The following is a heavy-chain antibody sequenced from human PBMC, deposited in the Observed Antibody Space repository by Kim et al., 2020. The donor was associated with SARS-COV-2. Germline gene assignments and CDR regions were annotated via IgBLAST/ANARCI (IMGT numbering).Heavy chain of an antibody. J-gene: IGHJ3*02. CDR2: IGAAGAT. D-gene: IGHD3-16*02. Sequence: GGSLRLSCAASGFTFSRYDMHWVRQVTGKGLEWISVIGAAGATYYPDSVKGRFTISRDNAKNSLYLQMNSLRAGDTAVYYCAREGVNPLDAFYIWGQGTMVTVSS. V-gene: IGHV3-13*04. CDR3: AREGVNPLDAFYI. CDR1: GFTFSRYD.